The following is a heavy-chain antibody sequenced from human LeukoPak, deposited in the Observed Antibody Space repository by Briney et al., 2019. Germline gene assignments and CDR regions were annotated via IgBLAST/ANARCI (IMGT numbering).Heavy chain of an antibody. CDR2: IYHSGST. Sequence: SENLSLTCTVSGYSISSGYYWGWIRQPPGKGLEWIGSIYHSGSTYYNPSLKSRVTISVDTSKNQFSLKLSSVTAADTAVYYCARKYYYDSERGSFDMWGQGTMVTVSS. J-gene: IGHJ3*02. CDR1: GYSISSGYY. D-gene: IGHD3-22*01. V-gene: IGHV4-38-2*02. CDR3: ARKYYYDSERGSFDM.